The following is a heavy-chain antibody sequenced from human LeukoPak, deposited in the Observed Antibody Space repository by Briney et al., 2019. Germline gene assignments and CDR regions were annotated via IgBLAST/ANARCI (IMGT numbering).Heavy chain of an antibody. V-gene: IGHV3-23*01. Sequence: XGSXRLSCAASGFTFSSYAMSWVRQAPGKGLEWVSAISGSGGSTYYADSVKGRFTISRDDGKNTLYLHMNSLRDDDTAVYYCATDQRYAFDYWGQGILVXVSS. CDR1: GFTFSSYA. J-gene: IGHJ4*02. D-gene: IGHD3-9*01. CDR2: ISGSGGST. CDR3: ATDQRYAFDY.